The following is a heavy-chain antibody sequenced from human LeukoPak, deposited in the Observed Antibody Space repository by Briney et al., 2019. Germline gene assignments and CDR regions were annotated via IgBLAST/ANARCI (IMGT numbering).Heavy chain of an antibody. V-gene: IGHV3-53*01. CDR3: AKVAYYYDSSGSLYQPVDY. Sequence: GGSLRLSCAASGFTVSSNYMSWVRQAPGKGLEWVSVIYSGGSTYYADSVKGRFTVSRDNSKNSLYLQMNSLRAEDTALYYCAKVAYYYDSSGSLYQPVDYWGQGTLVTVSS. D-gene: IGHD3-22*01. CDR2: IYSGGST. CDR1: GFTVSSNY. J-gene: IGHJ4*02.